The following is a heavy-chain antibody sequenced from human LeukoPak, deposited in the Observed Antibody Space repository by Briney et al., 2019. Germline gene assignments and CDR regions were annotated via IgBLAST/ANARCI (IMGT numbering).Heavy chain of an antibody. D-gene: IGHD6-13*01. V-gene: IGHV5-51*01. CDR2: IYPGDSDT. Sequence: GESLKISCQGSGSSFTSNWIAWVRPVPGKGLEWMGIIYPGDSDTRYSPSFQGQVTISADKSISTAYLQWSSLKASDTAMYYCARQGYTSSWSDWGQGTLVTVSS. CDR3: ARQGYTSSWSD. J-gene: IGHJ4*02. CDR1: GSSFTSNW.